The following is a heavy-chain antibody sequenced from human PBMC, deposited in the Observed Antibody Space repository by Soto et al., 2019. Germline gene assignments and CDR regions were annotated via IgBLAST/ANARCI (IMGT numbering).Heavy chain of an antibody. Sequence: ASVKVSCKASGYTFTGYYMHWVRQAPGQGLEWMGWINPNSGGTNYAQKFQGWVTMTRDTSISTAYMELSRLRSDDTAVYYCAREKSMSSVHDYYSGIDVCGQGTTVTVSS. D-gene: IGHD1-1*01. CDR1: GYTFTGYY. CDR3: AREKSMSSVHDYYSGIDV. V-gene: IGHV1-2*04. CDR2: INPNSGGT. J-gene: IGHJ6*02.